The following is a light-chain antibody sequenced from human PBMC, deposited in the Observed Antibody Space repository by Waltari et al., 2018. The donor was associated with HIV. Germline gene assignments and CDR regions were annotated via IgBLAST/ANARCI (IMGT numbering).Light chain of an antibody. CDR3: QSADSNASLWV. J-gene: IGLJ3*02. CDR2: KDT. Sequence: SYELTQPPSVSVSPGQTARITCSGDALPKHNAYWYQQRPGQAPVLVIYKDTERPSGIPERFSGSSSGTTATLTIIGVQAQDEADYHCQSADSNASLWVFGGGTKLTVL. CDR1: ALPKHN. V-gene: IGLV3-25*03.